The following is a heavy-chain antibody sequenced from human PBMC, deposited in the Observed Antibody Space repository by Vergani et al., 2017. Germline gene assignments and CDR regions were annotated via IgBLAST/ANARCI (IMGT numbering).Heavy chain of an antibody. J-gene: IGHJ4*02. D-gene: IGHD3-3*01. V-gene: IGHV4-59*01. CDR3: ARSRVGVAIPHLFDY. CDR1: GGSISSYY. CDR2: IYYSGST. Sequence: QVQLQESGPGLVKPSETLSLTCTVSGGSISSYYWSWIRQPPGKGLEWIGYIYYSGSTNYNPSLKSRVTISVDTSKNQFFLKLSSVTAADTAVYYCARSRVGVAIPHLFDYWGQGTLVTGSS.